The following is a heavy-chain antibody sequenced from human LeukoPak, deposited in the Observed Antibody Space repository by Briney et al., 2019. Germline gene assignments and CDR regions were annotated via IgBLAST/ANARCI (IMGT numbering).Heavy chain of an antibody. CDR2: ITISGNTA. Sequence: GGSLRLSCLASGFTFSNYAMSWVRQAPGKGLEWVSGITISGNTAYYADSVKGRFTISRDNFKNTLYLQMNSLRAEDTAVYYCAREYWGSSFDYWGQGTLVSVS. CDR3: AREYWGSSFDY. J-gene: IGHJ4*02. V-gene: IGHV3-23*01. D-gene: IGHD2-15*01. CDR1: GFTFSNYA.